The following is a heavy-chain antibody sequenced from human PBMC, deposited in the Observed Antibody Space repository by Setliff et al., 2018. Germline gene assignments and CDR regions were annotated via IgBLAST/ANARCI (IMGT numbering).Heavy chain of an antibody. D-gene: IGHD2-15*01. Sequence: ASVKVSCKASGYIFSSYGISWVRQAPGQGLEWMGWISSYNSDVTNYAQRFQGGITMTTDTSTSVAYMDLRGLRSDDTAIYYCAISTLSICSGGSCPNVFDVWGPGTMVTVS. CDR1: GYIFSSYG. V-gene: IGHV1-18*01. CDR3: AISTLSICSGGSCPNVFDV. CDR2: ISSYNSDVT. J-gene: IGHJ3*01.